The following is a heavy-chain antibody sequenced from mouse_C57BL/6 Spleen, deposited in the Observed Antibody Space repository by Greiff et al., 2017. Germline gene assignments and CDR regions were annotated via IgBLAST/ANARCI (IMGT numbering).Heavy chain of an antibody. CDR2: IYPRDGST. CDR3: ARRGYSNYVDYYAMDY. V-gene: IGHV1-85*01. J-gene: IGHJ4*01. Sequence: QVQLKESGPELVKPGASVKLSCKASGYTFTSYDINWVKQRPGQGLEWIGWIYPRDGSTKYNEKFKGKATLTVDTSSSTAYMELHSLTSEDSAVYFCARRGYSNYVDYYAMDYWGQGTSVTVSS. CDR1: GYTFTSYD. D-gene: IGHD2-5*01.